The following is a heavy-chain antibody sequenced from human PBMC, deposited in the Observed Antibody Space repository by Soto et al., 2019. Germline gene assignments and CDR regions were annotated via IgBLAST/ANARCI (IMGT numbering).Heavy chain of an antibody. J-gene: IGHJ6*02. CDR2: IIPISGTA. Sequence: QVQLVQSGAEVKKPGSSVKVSCKASGGTFSSYAISWVRQAPGQGLEWMGGIIPISGTANYAQKFQSRVTITADESTSTAYMELSSLRSEDTAVYYCPRSQGSSTSLEIYYYYYYGMDVWGQGTTVTVSS. V-gene: IGHV1-69*01. CDR3: PRSQGSSTSLEIYYYYYYGMDV. CDR1: GGTFSSYA. D-gene: IGHD2-2*01.